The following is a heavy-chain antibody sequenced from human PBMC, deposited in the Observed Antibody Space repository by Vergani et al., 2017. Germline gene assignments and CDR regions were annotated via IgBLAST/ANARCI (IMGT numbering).Heavy chain of an antibody. D-gene: IGHD6-19*01. CDR1: FDSIRNLY. V-gene: IGHV4-59*11. Sequence: QVQLHESGPGLVKSSETLSLPCSVSFDSIRNLYCNWIRPPPGKGLEWIGSIHYRENTNYNPSLKTRVTISVDTSKNQFSLTLTSVTAADTAVYYCASDSHSGQRADRWGQGILVTVTS. J-gene: IGHJ5*02. CDR3: ASDSHSGQRADR. CDR2: IHYRENT.